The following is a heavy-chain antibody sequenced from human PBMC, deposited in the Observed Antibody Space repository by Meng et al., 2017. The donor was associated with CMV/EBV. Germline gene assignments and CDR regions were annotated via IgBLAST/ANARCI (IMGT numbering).Heavy chain of an antibody. CDR2: IIPILGIA. J-gene: IGHJ4*02. D-gene: IGHD3-3*01. Sequence: VKVSCKASGGTFSRYAISWLRQAPGQGLEWMGGIIPILGIANYAQKFQGRVTITADKSTSTAYMELSSLRSEDTAVYYCARAKIIDFWSGYQIDYWGQGTLVTVSS. CDR1: GGTFSRYA. CDR3: ARAKIIDFWSGYQIDY. V-gene: IGHV1-69*10.